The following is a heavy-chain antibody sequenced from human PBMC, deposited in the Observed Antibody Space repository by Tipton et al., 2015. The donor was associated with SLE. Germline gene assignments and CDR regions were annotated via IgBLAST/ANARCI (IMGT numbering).Heavy chain of an antibody. CDR1: GGSISSGSYY. CDR3: ARAFGTSWQWWFDP. Sequence: TLSLTCTVSGGSISSGSYYWSWIRQPAGKGLEWIGRIYTSGSTNYNPSLKSRVTISVDTSKNQFSLKLSSVTAADTAVYYCARAFGTSWQWWFDPWGQGTLVTVSS. J-gene: IGHJ5*02. V-gene: IGHV4-61*02. CDR2: IYTSGST. D-gene: IGHD2-2*01.